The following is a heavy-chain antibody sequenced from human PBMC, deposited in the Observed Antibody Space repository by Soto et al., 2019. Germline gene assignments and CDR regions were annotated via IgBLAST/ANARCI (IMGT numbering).Heavy chain of an antibody. CDR1: GGTFNSYA. CDR3: ARSAGGYYGSGSYYNVGVDY. V-gene: IGHV1-69*13. J-gene: IGHJ4*02. D-gene: IGHD3-10*01. CDR2: IIPIFGTA. Sequence: ASVKVSCKASGGTFNSYAISWVRQAPGQGLKWMGGIIPIFGTANYAQKFQGRVTITADESTSTAYMELSSLRSEDTAVYYCARSAGGYYGSGSYYNVGVDYWGQGTLVTVSS.